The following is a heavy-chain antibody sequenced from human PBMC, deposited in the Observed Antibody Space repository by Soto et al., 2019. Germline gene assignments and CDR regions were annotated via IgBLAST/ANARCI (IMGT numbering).Heavy chain of an antibody. V-gene: IGHV1-46*01. D-gene: IGHD2-21*02. CDR2: VNPSGGHT. CDR1: GDTFTDYY. J-gene: IGHJ4*02. CDR3: ARGGNVVVVTAALDY. Sequence: QVQLVQSGAEVKKPGASVKVSCKASGDTFTDYYIHWVRQAPGQGLEWMGTVNPSGGHTTYAQHFLGRMTKTRDTSPRPIHMELTSLTSEETGGYYCARGGNVVVVTAALDYWGQGTLVTVSS.